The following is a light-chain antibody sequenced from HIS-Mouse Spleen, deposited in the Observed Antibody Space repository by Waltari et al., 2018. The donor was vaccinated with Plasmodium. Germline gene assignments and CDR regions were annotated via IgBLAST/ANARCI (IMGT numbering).Light chain of an antibody. CDR3: QQRSNWPSLT. Sequence: EIVLTQSPAPLSLSPGERPTLPCRASQSVSSYLAWYQQKPGQAPRILIYDTSNRPTGIPARFSGSGSGTDFTLTISSLEPEDFGVYYCQQRSNWPSLTFGGGTKVEIK. CDR1: QSVSSY. CDR2: DTS. V-gene: IGKV3-11*01. J-gene: IGKJ4*01.